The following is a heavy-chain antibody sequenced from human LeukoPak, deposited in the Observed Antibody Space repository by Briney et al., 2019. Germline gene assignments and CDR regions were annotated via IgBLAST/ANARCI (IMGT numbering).Heavy chain of an antibody. CDR1: GFTFSSYG. D-gene: IGHD3-16*02. V-gene: IGHV3-30*02. CDR3: AKDDFVWGTYRLGYFDY. Sequence: TGGSLRLSCAASGFTFSSYGMHWVRQAPGKGLEWVAVIWYDGSNKYYADSVKGRFTISRDNSKNTLYLQMNSLRVEDTAVYYCAKDDFVWGTYRLGYFDYWGQGTLVTVSS. CDR2: IWYDGSNK. J-gene: IGHJ4*02.